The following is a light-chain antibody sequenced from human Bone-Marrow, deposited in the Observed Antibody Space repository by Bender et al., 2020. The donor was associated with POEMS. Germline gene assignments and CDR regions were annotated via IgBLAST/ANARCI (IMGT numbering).Light chain of an antibody. CDR1: TLPKQY. V-gene: IGLV3-25*03. CDR3: QVWDSSNDHLI. Sequence: SSELTQPPSVSVSPGQTARITCSGDTLPKQYVYWYQQRPGQAPVLVISKDTERPSGIPERFSGSSSGTTVTLTISGVQAEDEADYYCQVWDSSNDHLIFGGGTKLTVL. CDR2: KDT. J-gene: IGLJ2*01.